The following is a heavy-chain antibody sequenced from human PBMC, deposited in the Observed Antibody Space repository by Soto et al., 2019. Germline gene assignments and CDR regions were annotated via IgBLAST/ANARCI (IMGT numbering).Heavy chain of an antibody. J-gene: IGHJ4*02. CDR3: AKSPTVGSRTGYYFDY. D-gene: IGHD2-15*01. CDR2: ISGSGGST. V-gene: IGHV3-23*01. Sequence: EVQLLESGGGLVQPGGSLRLSCAASGFTFSSYAMSWVRQAPGKGLEWVSAISGSGGSTYYADSVKGRFTISRDNSKNPRYLQMNSVRAEDTAVYYCAKSPTVGSRTGYYFDYWGQGTLVTVSS. CDR1: GFTFSSYA.